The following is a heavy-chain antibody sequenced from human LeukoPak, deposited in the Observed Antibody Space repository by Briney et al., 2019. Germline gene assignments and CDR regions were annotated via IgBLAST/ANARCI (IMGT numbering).Heavy chain of an antibody. V-gene: IGHV3-23*01. CDR2: ISGSGGST. CDR1: GFTFSSYG. J-gene: IGHJ4*02. D-gene: IGHD3-22*01. Sequence: GGTLRLSCAASGFTFSSYGMSWVRQAPGKGLEWVSAISGSGGSTYYADSVKGRFTISRDNSKNTLYLQMNSLRAEDTAVYYCAKDPSPDTYYYDSSGYYYGYWGQGTLVTVSS. CDR3: AKDPSPDTYYYDSSGYYYGY.